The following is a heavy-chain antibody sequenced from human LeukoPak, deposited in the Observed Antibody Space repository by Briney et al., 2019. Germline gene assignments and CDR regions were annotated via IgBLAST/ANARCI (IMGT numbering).Heavy chain of an antibody. Sequence: GGSLRLSCAASGFTFSSYAMSWVRQAPGKGLEWVSGISGSGGNTYYADSVKGRFTISRDNSKNTLYLQMNSLRAEDTAVYYWAKDSFKKGRDYYDRSGYPSWGQGTLVIVSS. CDR2: ISGSGGNT. CDR3: AKDSFKKGRDYYDRSGYPS. V-gene: IGHV3-23*01. J-gene: IGHJ5*02. CDR1: GFTFSSYA. D-gene: IGHD3-22*01.